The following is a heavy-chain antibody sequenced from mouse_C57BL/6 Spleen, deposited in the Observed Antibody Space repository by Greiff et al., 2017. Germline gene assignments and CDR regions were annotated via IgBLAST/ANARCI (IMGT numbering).Heavy chain of an antibody. CDR2: INPNNGGT. V-gene: IGHV1-22*01. J-gene: IGHJ2*01. CDR3: ARWALYDGYYDFDY. CDR1: GYTFTDYN. D-gene: IGHD2-3*01. Sequence: VQLQQSGPELVKPGASVKMSCKASGYTFTDYNMHWVKQSHGKSLEWIGYINPNNGGTSYNQKFKGKATLTVNKSSSTAYMELRSLTSEDSAVYYCARWALYDGYYDFDYWGQGTTLTVSS.